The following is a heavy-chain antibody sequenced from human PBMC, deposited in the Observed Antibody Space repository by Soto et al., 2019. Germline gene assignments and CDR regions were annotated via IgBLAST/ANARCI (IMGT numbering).Heavy chain of an antibody. CDR1: GGSISGGDYY. CDR2: IYYSGST. V-gene: IGHV4-30-4*01. D-gene: IGHD3-22*01. J-gene: IGHJ4*02. Sequence: SETLSLTCTVSGGSISGGDYYWSWIRQPPGKGLEWIGYIYYSGSTYYNPSLKSRVTISVDTSKNQFSLKLSSVTAADTAVYYCATYYYDSSGYYYFDYRGQGTLVTVSS. CDR3: ATYYYDSSGYYYFDY.